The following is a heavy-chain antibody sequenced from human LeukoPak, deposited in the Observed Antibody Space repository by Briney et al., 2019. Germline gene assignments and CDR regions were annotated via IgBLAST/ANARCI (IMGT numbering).Heavy chain of an antibody. CDR1: GGSISSGGYY. J-gene: IGHJ6*02. Sequence: MPSETLSLTCTVSGGSISSGGYYWSWIRQHPGKGLEWIGYIYYSGSTYYNPSLKSRVTISVDTSKNQFSLKLSSVTAADTAVYYCARYGSGGFGETYYYYYGMDVWGQGTTVTVSS. CDR2: IYYSGST. V-gene: IGHV4-31*03. D-gene: IGHD3-10*01. CDR3: ARYGSGGFGETYYYYYGMDV.